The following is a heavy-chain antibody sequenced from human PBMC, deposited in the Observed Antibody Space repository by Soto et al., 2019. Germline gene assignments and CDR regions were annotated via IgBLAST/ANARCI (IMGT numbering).Heavy chain of an antibody. V-gene: IGHV1-69*01. J-gene: IGHJ6*02. CDR2: IIPIFGTA. Sequence: QVPLVQSGAEVKKPGSSVKVSCKASGGTFSSYAISWVRQAPGQGLEWMGGIIPIFGTANYAQKFQGRVTITADESTSTAYMELSSLRSEDTAVYYCARDRKGCSGGSCDGMDVWGQGTTVTVSS. CDR3: ARDRKGCSGGSCDGMDV. CDR1: GGTFSSYA. D-gene: IGHD2-15*01.